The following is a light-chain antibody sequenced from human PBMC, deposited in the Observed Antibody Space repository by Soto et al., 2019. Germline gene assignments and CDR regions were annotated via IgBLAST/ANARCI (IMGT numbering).Light chain of an antibody. V-gene: IGKV3-20*01. Sequence: EIVLTQSPDTLSLSAGERATLSCRASQSVNSNYFAWYQQKPGQAPRLLICAASSRATGIPDRFSGSGSGTVFTLTINPLEPEDYAVYYCQQFSNSPQTFGQGTKVEIK. CDR3: QQFSNSPQT. CDR1: QSVNSNY. CDR2: AAS. J-gene: IGKJ1*01.